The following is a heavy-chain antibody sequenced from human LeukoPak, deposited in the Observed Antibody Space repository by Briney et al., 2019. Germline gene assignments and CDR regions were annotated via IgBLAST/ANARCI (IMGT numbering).Heavy chain of an antibody. CDR1: GYTFTTYY. CDR2: INPSGGST. V-gene: IGHV1-46*01. J-gene: IGHJ4*02. D-gene: IGHD3-10*01. Sequence: ASVKVSCKASGYTFTTYYLHWVRQAPGQGLEWMGLINPSGGSTSYAQKFQGGVTMTRDTSTSTVYTELSSLRSEDTAVYYCARVVRDGVGSYHFDNWGQGTLVTVSS. CDR3: ARVVRDGVGSYHFDN.